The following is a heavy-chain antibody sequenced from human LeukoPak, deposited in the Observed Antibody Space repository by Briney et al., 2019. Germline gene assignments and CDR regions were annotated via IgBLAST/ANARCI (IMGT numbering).Heavy chain of an antibody. D-gene: IGHD1-26*01. J-gene: IGHJ4*02. V-gene: IGHV3-48*01. CDR3: ARAARYSGSYYVGY. Sequence: GGSLRLSCAASGFTFSSYSMNWVRQAPGKGLEWVSYISSSSSTIYYADSVKGRFTISRDNAKNSLYLQMNSLRAEDTAVYYCARAARYSGSYYVGYWGQGTLVTVSS. CDR2: ISSSSSTI. CDR1: GFTFSSYS.